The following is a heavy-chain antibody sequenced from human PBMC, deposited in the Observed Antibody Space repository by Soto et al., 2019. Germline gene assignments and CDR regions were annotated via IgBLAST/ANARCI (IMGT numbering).Heavy chain of an antibody. V-gene: IGHV3-30*18. CDR3: AKDSRPYSGYDYVDY. CDR2: ISYDGSNK. Sequence: GGSLRLSCAASGFTFSSYGMHWVRQAPGKGLEWVAVISYDGSNKYYADSVKGRFTISRDNSKNTLYLQMNSLRAEDTAVYYCAKDSRPYSGYDYVDYWGQGTLVTVSS. J-gene: IGHJ4*02. D-gene: IGHD5-12*01. CDR1: GFTFSSYG.